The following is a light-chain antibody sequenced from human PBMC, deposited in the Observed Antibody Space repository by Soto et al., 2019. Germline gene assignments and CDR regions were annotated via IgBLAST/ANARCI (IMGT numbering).Light chain of an antibody. J-gene: IGKJ1*01. V-gene: IGKV1-5*01. CDR2: HAS. CDR3: QQYMSYS. CDR1: QSIRSW. Sequence: DIEMTQSPSTLSASVGDRVTMTCRASQSIRSWLAWYQQKPGTAPKLLIHHASTLESGVPSRFSGSGSGTEFTLTISSLQPDDFATYYCQQYMSYSFGQGTKVDIK.